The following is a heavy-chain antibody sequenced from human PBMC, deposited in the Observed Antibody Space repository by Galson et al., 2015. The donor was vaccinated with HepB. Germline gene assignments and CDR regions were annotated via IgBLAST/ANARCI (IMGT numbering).Heavy chain of an antibody. CDR1: GGSISSHY. D-gene: IGHD3-3*01. CDR2: MSSSGST. Sequence: LSLTCTVSGGSISSHYWSWVRQPAGKGLECIGRMSSSGSTNYDPSLKSRVSMSVDTSKNQFSLKLSSVTAADTAVYYCARIIPGRGIDYWGQGTLVTVSS. CDR3: ARIIPGRGIDY. V-gene: IGHV4-4*07. J-gene: IGHJ4*02.